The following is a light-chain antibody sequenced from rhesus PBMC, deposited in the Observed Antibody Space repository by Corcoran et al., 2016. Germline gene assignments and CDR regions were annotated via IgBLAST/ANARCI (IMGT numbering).Light chain of an antibody. CDR1: QRISTY. CDR3: YHHSSGWT. J-gene: IGKJ1*01. CDR2: NTF. V-gene: IGKV3-10*01. Sequence: QVVLTQSPATLSLSPGERATLSGRASQRISTYLAWYQQKPGQAPRILIYNTFSRATGIPDRFSGSGSGTDFTLTIRGLEPEDVGIYHCYHHSSGWTFGQGTKVEIK.